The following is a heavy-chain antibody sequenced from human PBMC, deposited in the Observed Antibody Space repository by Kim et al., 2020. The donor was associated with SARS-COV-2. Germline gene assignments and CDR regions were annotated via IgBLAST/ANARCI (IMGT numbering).Heavy chain of an antibody. CDR3: ARGGSDPPTLWFGELSLDY. J-gene: IGHJ4*02. CDR1: GYTFTGYY. Sequence: ASVKVSCKASGYTFTGYYMHWVRQAPGQGLEWMGWINPNSGGTNYAQKFQGWVTMTRDTSISTAYMELSRLRSDDTAVYYCARGGSDPPTLWFGELSLDYWGQGTLVTVSS. D-gene: IGHD3-10*01. CDR2: INPNSGGT. V-gene: IGHV1-2*04.